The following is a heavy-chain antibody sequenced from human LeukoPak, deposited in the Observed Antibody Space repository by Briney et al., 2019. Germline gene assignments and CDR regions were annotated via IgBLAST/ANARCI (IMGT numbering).Heavy chain of an antibody. D-gene: IGHD3-22*01. V-gene: IGHV3-48*03. CDR2: ISSSGGTI. CDR3: AREGGVNYYDLDYFDY. Sequence: GGSLRLSCVGSGFTFSTYEMTWVRQAPGKGLEWVSYISSSGGTIYYADSVKGRFTISRDNAKNSLYRQMNSLRAEDTAVYYCAREGGVNYYDLDYFDYWGQGTLITVSS. J-gene: IGHJ4*02. CDR1: GFTFSTYE.